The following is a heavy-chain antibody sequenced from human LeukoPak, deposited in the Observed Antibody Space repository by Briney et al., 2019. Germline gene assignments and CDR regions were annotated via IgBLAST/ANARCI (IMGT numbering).Heavy chain of an antibody. CDR3: ARDKGGNVLDI. Sequence: ASVKVSCKASGYTFTGNYMHWVRQAPGHGLEWMGWIMPNSGATDYAQNFQGRVTMTRDTSITTAHMELSRLRSDDTAVYYCARDKGGNVLDIWGQGTMVTVSS. J-gene: IGHJ3*02. D-gene: IGHD3-10*02. V-gene: IGHV1-2*02. CDR1: GYTFTGNY. CDR2: IMPNSGAT.